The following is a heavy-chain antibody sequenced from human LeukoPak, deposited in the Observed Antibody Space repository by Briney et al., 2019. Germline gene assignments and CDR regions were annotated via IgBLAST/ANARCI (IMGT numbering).Heavy chain of an antibody. CDR1: GGSINTYY. Sequence: SQTLSLTCTVSGGSINTYYWSWIRQPPGKGLEWIGYIYYSGGTNYNPSLKSRVTISVDTSKNQFSLKLSSVTAADTAVYYCVRAAGTTVTKISLVYWSQGTLVTVSS. CDR2: IYYSGGT. J-gene: IGHJ4*02. V-gene: IGHV4-59*01. D-gene: IGHD4-17*01. CDR3: VRAAGTTVTKISLVY.